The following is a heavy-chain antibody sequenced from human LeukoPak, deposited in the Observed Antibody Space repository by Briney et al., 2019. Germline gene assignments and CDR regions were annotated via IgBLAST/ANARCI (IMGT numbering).Heavy chain of an antibody. CDR2: TYYSGST. D-gene: IGHD4-17*01. Sequence: PSETLSLTCTVSGGSISSYYWSWIRQPPGKGLEWIGYTYYSGSTNYNPSLKSRVTISVDTSKNQFSLKLSSVTAADTAVYYCARGWYGDSPYYYMDVWGKGTTVTISS. CDR3: ARGWYGDSPYYYMDV. V-gene: IGHV4-59*01. J-gene: IGHJ6*03. CDR1: GGSISSYY.